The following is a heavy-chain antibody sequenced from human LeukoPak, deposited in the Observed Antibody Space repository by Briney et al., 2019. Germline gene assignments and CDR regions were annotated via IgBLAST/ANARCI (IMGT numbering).Heavy chain of an antibody. CDR3: ARDLGGYSYGWRYYYYYYGMDV. CDR2: IKQDGSEK. D-gene: IGHD5-18*01. V-gene: IGHV3-7*01. J-gene: IGHJ6*02. CDR1: GFTFSSYW. Sequence: GGSLRLSCAASGFTFSSYWMSWVRQAPGKGLEWVANIKQDGSEKYYVDSVKGRFTISRDNAKNSLYLQMNSLRAEDTAVYYCARDLGGYSYGWRYYYYYYGMDVWGQGTTVTVSS.